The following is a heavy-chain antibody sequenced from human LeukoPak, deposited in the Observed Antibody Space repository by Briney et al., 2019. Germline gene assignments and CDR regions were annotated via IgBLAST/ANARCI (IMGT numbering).Heavy chain of an antibody. J-gene: IGHJ4*02. CDR2: INPSSGGT. D-gene: IGHD3-10*01. Sequence: GASVKVSCTASGSTFTGYYMHWVRQAPAQGLEWMGRINPSSGGTNYAQKLQRRVTMTRDTSISTAYMELSRLRSDDTAVYYCARDGWFGELSYDYWGQGTLVTVSS. CDR1: GSTFTGYY. CDR3: ARDGWFGELSYDY. V-gene: IGHV1-2*06.